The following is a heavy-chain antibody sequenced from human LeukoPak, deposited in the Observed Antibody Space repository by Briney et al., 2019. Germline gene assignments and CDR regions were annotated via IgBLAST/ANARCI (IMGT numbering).Heavy chain of an antibody. CDR1: GFTFSIYG. CDR2: IRSDGSNK. J-gene: IGHJ3*02. D-gene: IGHD3/OR15-3a*01. Sequence: GGSLRLSCEASGFTFSIYGIHWVRQAPGKGLEWVAFIRSDGSNKYYADSVKGRFTLSRDNSKNMLYLQMNSLRPEDAALYYCAKSRTTDWDAFDIWGQGTMVTVSS. V-gene: IGHV3-30*02. CDR3: AKSRTTDWDAFDI.